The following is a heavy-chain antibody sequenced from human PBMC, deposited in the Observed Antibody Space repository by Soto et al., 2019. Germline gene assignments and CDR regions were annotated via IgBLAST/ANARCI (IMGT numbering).Heavy chain of an antibody. J-gene: IGHJ4*02. CDR3: ATEIDATKVTSLEY. Sequence: ASVKVSRKASGYTFSGSVMHWVRQAPGQRLEWMGWINADNGNTKYSQKFQDRVTLTRDTSASTAYMELSSLRSEDTTVYYCATEIDATKVTSLEYLGQGTLFNVSS. V-gene: IGHV1-3*01. D-gene: IGHD4-17*01. CDR2: INADNGNT. CDR1: GYTFSGSV.